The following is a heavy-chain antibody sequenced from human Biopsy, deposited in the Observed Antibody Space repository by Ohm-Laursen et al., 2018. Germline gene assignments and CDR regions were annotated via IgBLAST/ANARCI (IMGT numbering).Heavy chain of an antibody. V-gene: IGHV3-33*01. CDR2: VWYDGTNE. Sequence: SLRLSCAASGFTFGHYAMHWVRQAPGKGLEWISLVWYDGTNEDYADSVKGRFTFSRDYSKNTLYLQINTMTLENTAFYYCARGLGSGWYGYFDFWGRGTLVTVSS. CDR1: GFTFGHYA. D-gene: IGHD6-19*01. CDR3: ARGLGSGWYGYFDF. J-gene: IGHJ2*01.